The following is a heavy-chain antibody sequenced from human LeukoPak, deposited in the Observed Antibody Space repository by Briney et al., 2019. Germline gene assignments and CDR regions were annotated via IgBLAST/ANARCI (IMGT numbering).Heavy chain of an antibody. D-gene: IGHD3-10*01. CDR3: AKAVTGSYYTGLGS. Sequence: PGGSLRLSCAASGFTFSSYALSWVXQAPGXGLEWVSGIVGSGGATYYADSVKGRFTISRDNSKNTLYLQMNSLRAEDTAVYYCAKAVTGSYYTGLGSWGQGTLLTVSS. J-gene: IGHJ4*02. CDR2: IVGSGGAT. CDR1: GFTFSSYA. V-gene: IGHV3-23*01.